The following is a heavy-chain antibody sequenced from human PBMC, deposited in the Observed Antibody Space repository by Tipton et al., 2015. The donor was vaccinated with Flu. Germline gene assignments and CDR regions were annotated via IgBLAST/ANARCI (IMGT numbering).Heavy chain of an antibody. J-gene: IGHJ6*02. V-gene: IGHV3-11*01. Sequence: SLRLSCAASGFTFSDYYMSWIRQAPGKGLEWVSYISSSGSTIYYADSVKGRFTISRDNAKNSLYLQMNSLRAEDTAVYYCAREGYDILTGLYGMDVWGQGTTVTVSS. CDR2: ISSSGSTI. D-gene: IGHD3-9*01. CDR1: GFTFSDYY. CDR3: AREGYDILTGLYGMDV.